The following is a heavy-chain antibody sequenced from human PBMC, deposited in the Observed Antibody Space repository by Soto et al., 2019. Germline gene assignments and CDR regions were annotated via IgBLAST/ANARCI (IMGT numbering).Heavy chain of an antibody. V-gene: IGHV3-23*01. Sequence: PGGSLRLSCAASGFTFSTSAMSWVRQAPGKGLEWVSTFSGTGGVTFYADSVKGRFTTSRDNSKNTLYLVMNSLRVEDTAVYYCAKGWFAFDIWGQGTMVTVSS. CDR2: FSGTGGVT. D-gene: IGHD3-9*01. J-gene: IGHJ3*02. CDR1: GFTFSTSA. CDR3: AKGWFAFDI.